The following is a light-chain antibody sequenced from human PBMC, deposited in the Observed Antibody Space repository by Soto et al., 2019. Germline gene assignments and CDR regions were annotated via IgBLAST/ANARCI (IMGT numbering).Light chain of an antibody. V-gene: IGKV3-20*01. J-gene: IGKJ5*01. CDR3: QQYGSSPLNT. CDR2: DAS. Sequence: EIVMTQSPATLSVSPGERATLSCRASQSVSSYLAWYQQKPGQAPRLLIYDASNRATGIPDRFSGSGSGTDFTLTISRLEPEDFAVYYCQQYGSSPLNTFGQGTRLEIK. CDR1: QSVSSY.